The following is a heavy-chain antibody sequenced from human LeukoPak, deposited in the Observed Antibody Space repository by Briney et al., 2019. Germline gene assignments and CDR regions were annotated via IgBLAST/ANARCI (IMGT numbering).Heavy chain of an antibody. D-gene: IGHD3-10*01. CDR1: GYTFTSYD. Sequence: GASVKVSCKASGYTFTSYDIDWVRQATGQGLEWMGWMNPNSGNTGYAQKFQGRVTMTRNTSISTAYMELSSLRSEDTAVYYCLRGVTYDAFDIWGQGTMVAVSS. CDR3: LRGVTYDAFDI. CDR2: MNPNSGNT. V-gene: IGHV1-8*01. J-gene: IGHJ3*02.